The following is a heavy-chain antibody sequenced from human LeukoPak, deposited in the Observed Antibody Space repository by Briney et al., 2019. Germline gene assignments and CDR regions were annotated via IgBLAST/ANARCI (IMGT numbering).Heavy chain of an antibody. D-gene: IGHD3-16*01. V-gene: IGHV1-18*01. CDR1: GYSCTRNG. CDR3: ARDVNYAFDY. CDR2: ISANSGNT. Sequence: ASVKVACKPSGYSCTRNGISWVRQAPGQGLEWMAWISANSGNTNYAQNFQDRVTLTTDTSTSTAYMELRSLRSDDTAVYYCARDVNYAFDYWGKGTLVTVSS. J-gene: IGHJ4*02.